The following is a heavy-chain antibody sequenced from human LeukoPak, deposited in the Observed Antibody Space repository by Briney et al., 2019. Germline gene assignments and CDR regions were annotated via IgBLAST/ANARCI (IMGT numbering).Heavy chain of an antibody. D-gene: IGHD3-3*01. V-gene: IGHV3-23*01. CDR2: ISGSGGST. Sequence: GGSLRLSCAASGFTFSSYAMSWVRQAPGKGLEWVSAISGSGGSTYYADSVEGRFTISRDNSKNTLYLQMNSLRAEDTAVYYCAKDGVLGYDFWSGYYTGYFDYWGQGTLVTVSS. CDR1: GFTFSSYA. J-gene: IGHJ4*02. CDR3: AKDGVLGYDFWSGYYTGYFDY.